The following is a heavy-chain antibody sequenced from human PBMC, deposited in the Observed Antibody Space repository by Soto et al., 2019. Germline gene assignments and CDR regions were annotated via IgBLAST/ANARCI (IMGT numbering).Heavy chain of an antibody. Sequence: WTWIRHRPLEGLEWFGYINHRGSWYYNPSLKRRVSMSLDTSKNQFSLNLSSLTAADTAVYYCPREPSQRQGRNMDVWGQGPTVTVSS. D-gene: IGHD1-1*01. J-gene: IGHJ6*02. V-gene: IGHV4-31*02. CDR2: INHRGSW. CDR3: PREPSQRQGRNMDV.